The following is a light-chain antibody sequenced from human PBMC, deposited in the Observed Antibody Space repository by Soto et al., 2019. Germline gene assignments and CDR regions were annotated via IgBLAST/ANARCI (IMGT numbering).Light chain of an antibody. CDR2: DAS. Sequence: EIVLTQSPATLSLSPGERATLSCRASQSVSSYLAWYQQKPGQAPRLLIYDASNRATGIPARFSGSGSGTDSTLTISSLEPEDFAVYYCQQRSTWPPRFTFGPGTKVDIK. J-gene: IGKJ3*01. CDR1: QSVSSY. CDR3: QQRSTWPPRFT. V-gene: IGKV3-11*01.